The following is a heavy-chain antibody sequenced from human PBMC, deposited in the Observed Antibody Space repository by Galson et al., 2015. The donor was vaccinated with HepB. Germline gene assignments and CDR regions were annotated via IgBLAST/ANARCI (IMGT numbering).Heavy chain of an antibody. Sequence: SLRLSCAVSGFSVSNYDMTWVRQAPGKGLEWVSLIYTRDDTKYRDSVKGRFIMSRDNSKNTLHLQINSLRAEDTGVYYCGRDRGYFDLWGRGTLVTASS. D-gene: IGHD2-15*01. CDR2: IYTRDDT. J-gene: IGHJ2*01. CDR3: GRDRGYFDL. V-gene: IGHV3-66*01. CDR1: GFSVSNYD.